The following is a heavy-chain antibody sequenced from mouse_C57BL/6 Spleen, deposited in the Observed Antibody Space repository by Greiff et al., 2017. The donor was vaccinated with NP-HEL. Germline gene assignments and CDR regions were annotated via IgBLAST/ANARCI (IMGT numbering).Heavy chain of an antibody. D-gene: IGHD1-1*01. CDR2: IDPETGGT. Sequence: QVHVKQSGAELVRPGASVTLSCKASGYTFTDYEMHWVKQTPVHGLEWIGAIDPETGGTAYNQKFKGKAILTADKSSSTAYMELRSLTSEDSAVYYCTRGDSVVFDYWGQGTTLTVSS. CDR1: GYTFTDYE. CDR3: TRGDSVVFDY. J-gene: IGHJ2*01. V-gene: IGHV1-15*01.